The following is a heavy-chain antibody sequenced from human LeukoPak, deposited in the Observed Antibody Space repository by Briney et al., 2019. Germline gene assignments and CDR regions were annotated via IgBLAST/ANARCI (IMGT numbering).Heavy chain of an antibody. V-gene: IGHV4-34*01. CDR2: INHSGST. CDR1: GGSFSGYY. J-gene: IGHJ5*02. CDR3: ASVVVPAAIPWFDP. Sequence: SETLSLTCAVYGGSFSGYYWSWLRQPPGKGLEWIGEINHSGSTNYNPSLKSRVTISVDTSKNQFSLKLSSVTAADTAVYYCASVVVPAAIPWFDPWGQGTLVTVSS. D-gene: IGHD2-2*01.